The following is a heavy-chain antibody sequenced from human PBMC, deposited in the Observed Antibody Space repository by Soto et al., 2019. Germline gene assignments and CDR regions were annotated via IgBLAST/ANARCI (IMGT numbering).Heavy chain of an antibody. Sequence: ASVKVSCKASGYTFTSYGISWVRQAPGQGLEWMGWISAYNGNTNYAQKLQGRVTMTTDTSTSTAYMELRSLRSDDTAVYYCARDRNAYCSGGSCYLYVHWFDPWGQGTLVTVSS. J-gene: IGHJ5*02. CDR1: GYTFTSYG. V-gene: IGHV1-18*01. CDR3: ARDRNAYCSGGSCYLYVHWFDP. D-gene: IGHD2-15*01. CDR2: ISAYNGNT.